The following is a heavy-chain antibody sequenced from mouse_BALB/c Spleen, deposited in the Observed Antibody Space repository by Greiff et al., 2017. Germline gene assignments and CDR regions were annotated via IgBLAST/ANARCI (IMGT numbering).Heavy chain of an antibody. CDR1: GFNIKDTY. V-gene: IGHV14-3*02. D-gene: IGHD1-1*01. CDR2: IDPANGNT. CDR3: ARDYYGSSGLAY. J-gene: IGHJ3*01. Sequence: EVKLMESGAELVKPGASVKLSCTASGFNIKDTYMHWVKQRPEQGLEWIGRIDPANGNTKYDPKFQGKATITADTSSNTAYLQLSSLTSEDTAVYYCARDYYGSSGLAYWGQGTLVTVSA.